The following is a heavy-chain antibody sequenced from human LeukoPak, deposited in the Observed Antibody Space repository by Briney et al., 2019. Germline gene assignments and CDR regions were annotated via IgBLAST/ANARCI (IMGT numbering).Heavy chain of an antibody. Sequence: GRSLRLSCAASGFTFSSYAMSWVRQAPGKGLEWVSAISGSGGSTYYADSVKGRFTISRDNSKNTLYLQMTSLRAEDTAVYYCAKDLHSNYYYFDYWGQGTLVTVSS. CDR3: AKDLHSNYYYFDY. CDR1: GFTFSSYA. CDR2: ISGSGGST. D-gene: IGHD4-11*01. J-gene: IGHJ4*02. V-gene: IGHV3-23*01.